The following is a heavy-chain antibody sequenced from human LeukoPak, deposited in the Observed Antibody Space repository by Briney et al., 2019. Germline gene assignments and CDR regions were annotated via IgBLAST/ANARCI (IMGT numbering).Heavy chain of an antibody. Sequence: PGGSLRLSCAASGFTFSSYAMSWVRQAPGKGLEWVSVIYSGGSTYYADSVKGRFTISRDNSKNTLYLQMNSLRAEDTAVYYCARDWGATTEGAFDIWGQGTMVTVSS. J-gene: IGHJ3*02. CDR1: GFTFSSYA. CDR3: ARDWGATTEGAFDI. D-gene: IGHD1-26*01. V-gene: IGHV3-53*01. CDR2: IYSGGST.